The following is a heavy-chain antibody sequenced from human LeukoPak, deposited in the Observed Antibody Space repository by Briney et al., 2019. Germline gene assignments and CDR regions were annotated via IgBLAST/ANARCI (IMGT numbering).Heavy chain of an antibody. J-gene: IGHJ4*02. Sequence: PSETLSPTCTVSGGSISSGGYYWSWIRQHPGKGLEWIGSIYDTGSTFYNPSLKSRVIISVDTSKNQFSLKLSSVTAADTAVYYCQSRFLEWLLDYWGQGTLVTVSS. V-gene: IGHV4-39*01. D-gene: IGHD3-3*01. CDR2: IYDTGST. CDR3: QSRFLEWLLDY. CDR1: GGSISSGGYY.